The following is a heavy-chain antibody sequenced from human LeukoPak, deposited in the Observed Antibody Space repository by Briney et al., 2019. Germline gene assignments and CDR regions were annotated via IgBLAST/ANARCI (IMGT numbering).Heavy chain of an antibody. J-gene: IGHJ4*02. CDR1: GFTFSDSA. V-gene: IGHV3-73*01. CDR3: TRHPVPYSSGWSDY. D-gene: IGHD6-19*01. Sequence: GGSLKLSCAASGFTFSDSATHWVRQASGKGLEWVGRIRSKANNYATVYAASVKGRFTISRDDSKNTAYLQMNSLKTEDTAMYYCTRHPVPYSSGWSDYWGQGTLVTVSS. CDR2: IRSKANNYAT.